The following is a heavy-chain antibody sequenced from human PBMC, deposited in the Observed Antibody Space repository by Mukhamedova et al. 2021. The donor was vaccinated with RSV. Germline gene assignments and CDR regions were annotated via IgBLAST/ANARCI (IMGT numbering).Heavy chain of an antibody. Sequence: RGWVRQAPGKGLEWVSALYDGTDSTYYADSVRGRFTISRDNSKNTLYLQRNSLRADDTAVDYCAKAPKTASWARGLGKWGHGTLV. D-gene: IGHD1-14*01. CDR2: LYDGTDST. CDR3: AKAPKTASWARGLGK. J-gene: IGHJ4*01. V-gene: IGHV3-23*03.